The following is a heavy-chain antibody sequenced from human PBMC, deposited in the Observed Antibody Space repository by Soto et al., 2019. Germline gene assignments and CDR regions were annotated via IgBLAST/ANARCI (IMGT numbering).Heavy chain of an antibody. D-gene: IGHD5-18*01. CDR3: AKLRGFTYGSEDY. CDR2: ITGSGGST. CDR1: GFTFSTYG. Sequence: EVRLLESGGGFVQPGESLRLSCAASGFTFSTYGMSWVRQAPGKGLEWVLGITGSGGSTYYADSVKGRFSISRDNSKSTLYLQVNSLRVEDTAVYYCAKLRGFTYGSEDYWRQGTLVTVSS. V-gene: IGHV3-23*01. J-gene: IGHJ4*02.